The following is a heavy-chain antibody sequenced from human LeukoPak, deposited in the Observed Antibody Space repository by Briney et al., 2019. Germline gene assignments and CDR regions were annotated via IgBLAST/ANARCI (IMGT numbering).Heavy chain of an antibody. J-gene: IGHJ4*02. Sequence: PGRSLRLSCTASGFTFGDYAMSWVRQAPGKGLEWVSAISGSGGSTYYADSVKGRFTISRDNSKNTLYLQMNSLRAEDTAVYYCAKGSSLDYWGQGTLVTVSS. D-gene: IGHD2-2*01. CDR3: AKGSSLDY. V-gene: IGHV3-23*01. CDR2: ISGSGGST. CDR1: GFTFGDYA.